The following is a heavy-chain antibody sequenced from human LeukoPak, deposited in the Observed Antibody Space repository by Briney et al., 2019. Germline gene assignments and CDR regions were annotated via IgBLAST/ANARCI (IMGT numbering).Heavy chain of an antibody. Sequence: GGSLTLSCAASGFTFTKAWMSWVRQAPGKGLLWVSRINGDGTSTKYADSVKGRFTISRDNARHTLYLRMNSLRAEDTAVYYCARASTTVPNLLDYWGQGTLVTVSS. V-gene: IGHV3-74*03. D-gene: IGHD4-17*01. J-gene: IGHJ4*02. CDR1: GFTFTKAW. CDR2: INGDGTST. CDR3: ARASTTVPNLLDY.